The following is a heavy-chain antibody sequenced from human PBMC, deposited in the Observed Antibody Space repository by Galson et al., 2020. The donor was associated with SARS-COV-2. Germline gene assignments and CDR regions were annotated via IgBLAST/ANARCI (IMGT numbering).Heavy chain of an antibody. Sequence: SETLSLTCTVSGGSISSYYWSWIRQPPGKGLEWIGYIYHSGSTNYNPSLKSRVTISVDTSKNQFSLKLSSVTAADTAVYYCARLRWLQGDFDYWGQGTLVTVSS. V-gene: IGHV4-59*08. CDR1: GGSISSYY. CDR3: ARLRWLQGDFDY. J-gene: IGHJ4*02. CDR2: IYHSGST. D-gene: IGHD5-12*01.